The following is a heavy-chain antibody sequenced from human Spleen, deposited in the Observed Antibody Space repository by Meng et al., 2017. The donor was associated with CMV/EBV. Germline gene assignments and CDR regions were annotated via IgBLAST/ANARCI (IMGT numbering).Heavy chain of an antibody. J-gene: IGHJ5*02. CDR1: GFTFSSYA. CDR3: ARPGITVAGTRWFDP. CDR2: ISYDGSNK. V-gene: IGHV3-30-3*01. Sequence: GGSLRLSCAASGFTFSSYAMHWVRQAPGKGLEWVAVISYDGSNKYYADSVKGRFTISRDNSKNTLYLQMNSLRAEDTALYYCARPGITVAGTRWFDPWGQGTLVTVSS. D-gene: IGHD6-13*01.